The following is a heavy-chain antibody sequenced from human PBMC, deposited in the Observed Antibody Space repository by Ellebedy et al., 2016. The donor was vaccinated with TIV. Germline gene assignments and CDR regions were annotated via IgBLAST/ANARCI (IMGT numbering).Heavy chain of an antibody. D-gene: IGHD3-3*01. V-gene: IGHV1-18*04. CDR1: GYSFTGYG. CDR2: ISAYNGNT. CDR3: ARSPFWSGYYFDY. J-gene: IGHJ4*02. Sequence: AASVKVSCKASGYSFTGYGISWVRQAPGQGLEWMGWISAYNGNTNYAQKLQGRVSITTDTSTSPAYMELRSLRSDDTAVYYWARSPFWSGYYFDYWGQGTLLTVSS.